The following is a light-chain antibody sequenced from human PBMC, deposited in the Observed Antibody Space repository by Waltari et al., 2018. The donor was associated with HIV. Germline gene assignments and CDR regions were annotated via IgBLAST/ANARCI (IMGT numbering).Light chain of an antibody. CDR2: RNA. Sequence: QSVLTQPPSVSGAPGQRVTISCTGITSNIGAGYDVHWYQHLPGTAPKLLICRNANRPSGVPDRVSCSRSGTSSSRAITGLQAEDEAVYYCQSYDSSPSVNWVFGGGTKLTVL. CDR3: QSYDSSPSVNWV. V-gene: IGLV1-40*01. CDR1: TSNIGAGYD. J-gene: IGLJ3*02.